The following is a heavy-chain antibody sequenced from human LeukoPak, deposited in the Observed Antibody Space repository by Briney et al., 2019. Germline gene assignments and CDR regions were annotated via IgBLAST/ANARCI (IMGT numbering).Heavy chain of an antibody. CDR3: ARDSALRCSSTSCYFDY. D-gene: IGHD2-2*01. CDR2: ITPNLAIT. J-gene: IGHJ4*02. Sequence: SVKVSCKASGGTFTSYSIRWVRQAPGQGPEWLGRITPNLAITDYAQKFRGRVTLTAGKSTSTDYMELGSLTSVDTAAYYCARDSALRCSSTSCYFDYWGQGTLVTVSS. CDR1: GGTFTSYS. V-gene: IGHV1-69*04.